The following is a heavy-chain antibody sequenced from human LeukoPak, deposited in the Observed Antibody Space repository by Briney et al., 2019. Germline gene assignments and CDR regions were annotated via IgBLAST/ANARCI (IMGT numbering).Heavy chain of an antibody. J-gene: IGHJ6*03. Sequence: ASVKVSCKASGYTFTTHWMHWVRQAPGQGLGWRGIINPSGGVTSYAQKFQGRVTVTRDMSTSTVYMELSNLRSEDTAVYYCARGGVTVTTYDYYYYMDVWGKGTTVTVSS. D-gene: IGHD4-11*01. CDR2: INPSGGVT. CDR3: ARGGVTVTTYDYYYYMDV. CDR1: GYTFTTHW. V-gene: IGHV1-46*01.